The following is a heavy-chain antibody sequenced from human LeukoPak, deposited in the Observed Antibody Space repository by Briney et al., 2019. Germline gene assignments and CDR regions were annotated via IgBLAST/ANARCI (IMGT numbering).Heavy chain of an antibody. D-gene: IGHD4-17*01. CDR3: AKAYDYRDSGAGDDAFHI. V-gene: IGHV3-9*01. CDR1: GFTFDDYN. Sequence: GRSLRLSCAASGFTFDDYNLNWVRQAPGKGLEWVSRITWNSATISYADSVKGRFTISRDNAKNSLYLHMNSLRAEDTALYYCAKAYDYRDSGAGDDAFHIWVQRTMVTVSS. J-gene: IGHJ3*02. CDR2: ITWNSATI.